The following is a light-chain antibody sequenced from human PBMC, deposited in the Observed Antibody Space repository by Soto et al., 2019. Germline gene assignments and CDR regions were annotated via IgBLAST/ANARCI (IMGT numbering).Light chain of an antibody. CDR1: QSVSSN. V-gene: IGKV3-15*01. J-gene: IGKJ1*01. CDR3: QQYNNWPPWT. Sequence: EIVMTQSPATLSVSPGERATLSCRASQSVSSNLAWYQQKPGQAPRLLIYGASTRATGIPARFSGSGSGTEFTLTISSLQSEYFAVSYCQQYNNWPPWTFGKGTKV. CDR2: GAS.